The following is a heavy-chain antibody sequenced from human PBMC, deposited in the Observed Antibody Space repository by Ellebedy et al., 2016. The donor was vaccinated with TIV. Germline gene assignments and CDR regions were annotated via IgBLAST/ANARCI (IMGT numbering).Heavy chain of an antibody. Sequence: GESLKISCAASGFTVSNNYISWVRQAPGKGLEWVSVIYSGGSKYYADSVKGRFTISRDNSKNTVYLRMNSLRAEDTAVYYCARGVLSGYWGQGTLVTVSS. CDR1: GFTVSNNY. D-gene: IGHD2/OR15-2a*01. CDR3: ARGVLSGY. V-gene: IGHV3-53*01. J-gene: IGHJ4*02. CDR2: IYSGGSK.